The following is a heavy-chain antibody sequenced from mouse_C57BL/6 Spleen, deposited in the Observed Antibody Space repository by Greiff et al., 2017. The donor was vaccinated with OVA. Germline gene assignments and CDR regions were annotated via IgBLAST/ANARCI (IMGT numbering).Heavy chain of an antibody. J-gene: IGHJ3*01. CDR2: IHPNSGST. V-gene: IGHV1-64*01. Sequence: QVQLQQPGAELVKPGASVKLSCKASGYTFTSYWMHWVKQRPGQGLEWIGMIHPNSGSTKYNEKFKSKATLTVDKSSSTAYMQLSSLTSEVSAVYYCASEGSSYTWFAYWGQGTLVTVSA. CDR3: ASEGSSYTWFAY. D-gene: IGHD1-1*01. CDR1: GYTFTSYW.